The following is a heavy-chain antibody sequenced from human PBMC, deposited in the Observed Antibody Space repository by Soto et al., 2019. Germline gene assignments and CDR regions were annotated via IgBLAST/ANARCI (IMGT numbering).Heavy chain of an antibody. CDR1: GFTFNTYW. J-gene: IGHJ6*03. Sequence: PGGSLRLSCAASGFTFNTYWMNWVRQAAGKGLEWVANIDQDGSEKYYVDSVKGRFTISRDNTKNSLYLQMNSLKAEDTAVYYCLRGYYMDVWGKGTTVTVSS. CDR3: LRGYYMDV. D-gene: IGHD3-10*01. CDR2: IDQDGSEK. V-gene: IGHV3-7*01.